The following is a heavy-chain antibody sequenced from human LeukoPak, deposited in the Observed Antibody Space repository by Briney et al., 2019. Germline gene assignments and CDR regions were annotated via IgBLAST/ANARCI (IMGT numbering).Heavy chain of an antibody. D-gene: IGHD3-22*01. CDR1: GYTFTSYD. CDR3: ARPYDSNGYFEYAFDY. J-gene: IGHJ4*02. Sequence: ASVKVSCKASGYTFTSYDINWVRQATGQGLEWMGWMNPNSGNTGYAQKFQGRVTMTRNTSISTAYMELSSLRSEDTAVYYCARPYDSNGYFEYAFDYWGQGTLVTVSS. V-gene: IGHV1-8*01. CDR2: MNPNSGNT.